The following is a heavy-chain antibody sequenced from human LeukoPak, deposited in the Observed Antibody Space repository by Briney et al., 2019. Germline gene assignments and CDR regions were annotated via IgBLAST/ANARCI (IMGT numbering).Heavy chain of an antibody. V-gene: IGHV3-21*01. Sequence: GGSLRLSCTASGFTFSSYGMNWVRQAPGKGLEWVSSISSSSSYIYYADSVKGRFTISRDNAKNSLYLQMNSLRAEDTAVYYCARGLAVAGAIIDYWGQGTLVTVSS. J-gene: IGHJ4*02. CDR3: ARGLAVAGAIIDY. D-gene: IGHD6-19*01. CDR1: GFTFSSYG. CDR2: ISSSSSYI.